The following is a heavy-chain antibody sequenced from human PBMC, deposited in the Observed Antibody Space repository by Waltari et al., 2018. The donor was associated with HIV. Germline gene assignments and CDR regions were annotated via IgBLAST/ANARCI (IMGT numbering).Heavy chain of an antibody. CDR2: ISANGGGT. CDR1: GFSFSSYA. J-gene: IGHJ3*01. D-gene: IGHD6-13*01. V-gene: IGHV3-23*01. Sequence: EVLLLESGGGLVQPGGSLRLSCAASGFSFSSYAMNWVRQAPGKGLGWVSGISANGGGTHYTDSVKGRFTISRDNSKSTMSLQMNSLRAGDTAVYYCAKDLWRSAAAATNAFDFWGRGTMVTVSS. CDR3: AKDLWRSAAAATNAFDF.